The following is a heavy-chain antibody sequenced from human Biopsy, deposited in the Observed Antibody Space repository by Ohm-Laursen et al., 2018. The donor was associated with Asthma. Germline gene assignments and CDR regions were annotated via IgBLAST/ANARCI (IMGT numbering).Heavy chain of an antibody. CDR3: ARGDSSNWSHYYFDY. J-gene: IGHJ4*02. Sequence: SLRLSCSASGFAVSRDHMFWVRQAPGKGLEWVSVIYSCGTSHTADSARGRFNISSDYSKNTLYLQMHSLRAEDTAVYYCARGDSSNWSHYYFDYWGQGTLVTVSS. V-gene: IGHV3-53*01. CDR2: IYSCGTS. D-gene: IGHD3-22*01. CDR1: GFAVSRDH.